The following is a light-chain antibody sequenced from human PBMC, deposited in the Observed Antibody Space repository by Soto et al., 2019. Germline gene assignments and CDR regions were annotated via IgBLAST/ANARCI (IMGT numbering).Light chain of an antibody. CDR2: GSV. CDR3: LQYGDSPFS. CDR1: QRISANY. Sequence: VVLTQSPATLSLSLGERATLSCRATQRISANYIAWYQVKTGQAPRLLVHGSVTRAAGIPDRFSGTGSGADFTLTIARVEPEDFAVYFCLQYGDSPFSFGQGTKLESK. V-gene: IGKV3-20*01. J-gene: IGKJ2*01.